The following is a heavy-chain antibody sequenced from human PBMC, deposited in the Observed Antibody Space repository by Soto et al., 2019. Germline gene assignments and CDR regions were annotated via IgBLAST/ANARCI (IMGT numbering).Heavy chain of an antibody. V-gene: IGHV1-2*04. CDR2: INPYSGGA. D-gene: IGHD3-10*01. CDR1: GYTFTGYF. Sequence: QVQLLQSGAEVKKPGASVKVSCKASGYTFTGYFMHWVRQAPGQGLEWMGWINPYSGGADYAQSFQGWVTMTRDPSISPVYMELSRLRFDDTAVYYCARVIRGAYYNSPLDTWGQGTVVTVSS. CDR3: ARVIRGAYYNSPLDT. J-gene: IGHJ5*02.